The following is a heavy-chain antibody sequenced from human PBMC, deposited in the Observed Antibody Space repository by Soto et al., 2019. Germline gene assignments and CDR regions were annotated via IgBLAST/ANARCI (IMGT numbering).Heavy chain of an antibody. V-gene: IGHV3-48*02. CDR2: ISSSNRTI. Sequence: EVQLVESGGGLKQPGGSLRLSCAASGFTFRSYSMNWVRQAPGKGLEWVSYISSSNRTINYADSVKGRFIISRDNAKNSLYLQMHSLRDEDTAVYYCAREGWPLLQTCMDVWCQGTTVTVSS. J-gene: IGHJ6*02. CDR1: GFTFRSYS. D-gene: IGHD2-15*01. CDR3: AREGWPLLQTCMDV.